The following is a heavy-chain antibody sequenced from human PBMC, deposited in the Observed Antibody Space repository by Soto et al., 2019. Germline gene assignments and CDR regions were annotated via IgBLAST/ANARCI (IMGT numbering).Heavy chain of an antibody. V-gene: IGHV4-31*03. Sequence: SETLSLTCPVSGCSMSSGGYYWSWIRQHPGKGLEWIGYIYYSGSTYYNPSLKSRVTISVDTSKNQFSLKLSSVTAADTAVYYCAGLTTNWFDPWGQGTLVTVSS. D-gene: IGHD4-17*01. CDR1: GCSMSSGGYY. CDR3: AGLTTNWFDP. J-gene: IGHJ5*02. CDR2: IYYSGST.